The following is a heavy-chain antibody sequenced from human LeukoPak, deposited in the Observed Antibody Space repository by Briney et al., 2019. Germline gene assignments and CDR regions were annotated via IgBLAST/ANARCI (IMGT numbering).Heavy chain of an antibody. CDR3: ARDALHTAHFDY. V-gene: IGHV3-48*02. CDR2: VSASSDI. J-gene: IGHJ4*02. Sequence: GGSLRLSCAASGFTFSSYTMNCVRQAPGKGLQWVSTVSASSDIHYSDSVKGRFTISRDNARNSLYLQMNSLRDEDTAVYYCARDALHTAHFDYWGQGTLVTVSS. CDR1: GFTFSSYT. D-gene: IGHD5-18*01.